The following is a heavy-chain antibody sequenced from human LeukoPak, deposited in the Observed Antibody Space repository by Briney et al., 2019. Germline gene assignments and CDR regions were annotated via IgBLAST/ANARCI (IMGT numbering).Heavy chain of an antibody. V-gene: IGHV3-21*01. Sequence: PGGSLRLSCAASGFTLSSYSMNWVRQAPGKGLEWVSSISSSSSYIYYADSVKGRFTISRDNAKNSLYLQMNSLRAEDTAVYYCARVGGGYCSGGSCSYYYYYGMDVWGQGTTVTVSS. CDR1: GFTLSSYS. CDR3: ARVGGGYCSGGSCSYYYYYGMDV. J-gene: IGHJ6*02. CDR2: ISSSSSYI. D-gene: IGHD2-15*01.